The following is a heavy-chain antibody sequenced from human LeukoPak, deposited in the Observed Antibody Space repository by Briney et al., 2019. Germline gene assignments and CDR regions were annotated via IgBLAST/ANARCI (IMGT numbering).Heavy chain of an antibody. CDR2: IYYSGST. V-gene: IGHV4-39*01. Sequence: SETLSLTCTVSGGSISSSSYYWGWIRQPPGKGLEWIGSIYYSGSTYYNPSLKSRVTISVDASKNQFSLKLSSVTAADTAVYYCATQPGGYYYDSSGYSNYYYYYMDVWGKGTTVTISS. J-gene: IGHJ6*03. D-gene: IGHD3-22*01. CDR3: ATQPGGYYYDSSGYSNYYYYYMDV. CDR1: GGSISSSSYY.